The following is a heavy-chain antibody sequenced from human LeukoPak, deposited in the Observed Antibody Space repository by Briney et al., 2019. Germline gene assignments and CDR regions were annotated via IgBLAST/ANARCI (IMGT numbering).Heavy chain of an antibody. V-gene: IGHV3-7*01. CDR1: GFTFSSYW. Sequence: GGSLRLSCAASGFTFSSYWMSWVRQAPGKGLEWVANIKQDGSEKYYVDSVKGRFTISRDNAKNSLYPQMNSLRAEDTAVYYCARSPPYESSGYTFDYWGQGTLVTVSS. CDR2: IKQDGSEK. J-gene: IGHJ4*02. D-gene: IGHD3-22*01. CDR3: ARSPPYESSGYTFDY.